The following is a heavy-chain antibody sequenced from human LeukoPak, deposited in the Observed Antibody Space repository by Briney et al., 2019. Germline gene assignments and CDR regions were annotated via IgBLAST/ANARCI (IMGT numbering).Heavy chain of an antibody. CDR1: GFSFSSYG. CDR3: AKGTGDAGYYFDY. V-gene: IGHV3-30*02. D-gene: IGHD7-27*01. CDR2: IRYDGSDK. J-gene: IGHJ4*02. Sequence: GGSLRLSCEASGFSFSSYGMQWVRQAPGKGPEWVAFIRYDGSDKYHADSVKGRFTISRDNSKNTLYLQMNRLRPEDTAVYYCAKGTGDAGYYFDYWGQGTLVTVSS.